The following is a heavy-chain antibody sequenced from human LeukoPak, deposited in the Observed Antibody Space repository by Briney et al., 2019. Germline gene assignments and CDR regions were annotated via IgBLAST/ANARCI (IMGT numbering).Heavy chain of an antibody. J-gene: IGHJ4*02. CDR3: ATSPTLYYFDY. V-gene: IGHV1-8*03. Sequence: ASVKVSCKASGYTFTNYDINWVRQATGQGLEWMGWMNPNSGNTDYAQKFQGRVTITRNTSISTAYMELSSLRSEDTAVYYCATSPTLYYFDYWGQGTLVTVSS. CDR2: MNPNSGNT. CDR1: GYTFTNYD.